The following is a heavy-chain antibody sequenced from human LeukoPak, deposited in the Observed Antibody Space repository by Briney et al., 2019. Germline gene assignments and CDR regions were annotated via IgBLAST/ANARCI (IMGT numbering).Heavy chain of an antibody. CDR2: INHSGST. CDR3: ARGRTVADRMYYFDY. Sequence: PSETLSLTCAVYGGSFSGYYWSWIRQPPGKGLEWIGEINHSGSTNYSPSLKSRVTISVDTSKNQFSLKLSSVTAADTAVYYCARGRTVADRMYYFDYWGQGTLVTVSS. D-gene: IGHD6-19*01. J-gene: IGHJ4*02. V-gene: IGHV4-34*01. CDR1: GGSFSGYY.